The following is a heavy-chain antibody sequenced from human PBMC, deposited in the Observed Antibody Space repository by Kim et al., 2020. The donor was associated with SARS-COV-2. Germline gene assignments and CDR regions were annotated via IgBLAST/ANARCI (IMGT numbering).Heavy chain of an antibody. D-gene: IGHD4-17*01. CDR2: ISYDGKND. CDR3: AKDYYGAVSRTTGMDV. V-gene: IGHV3-30*04. Sequence: GGSLRLSCAASEFTFRDYVIHWVRQAPGKGLEWVAMISYDGKNDYYTESVRGRFTISKDNFKNTAFLQMNSLGPKDTALYYCAKDYYGAVSRTTGMDVWG. J-gene: IGHJ6*01. CDR1: EFTFRDYV.